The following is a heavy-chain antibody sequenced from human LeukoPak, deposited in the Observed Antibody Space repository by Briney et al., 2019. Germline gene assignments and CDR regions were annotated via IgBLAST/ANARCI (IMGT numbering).Heavy chain of an antibody. CDR1: GFTFSSYA. D-gene: IGHD6-19*01. CDR3: AKSLRKQWLGTGYDY. CDR2: ISGSGGST. Sequence: PGGSLRLSCAASGFTFSSYAMSWVRQAPGKGPEWVSAISGSGGSTYYADSVKGRFTISRDNSKNTLYLQMNSLRAEDTAVYYCAKSLRKQWLGTGYDYWGQGTLVTVSS. J-gene: IGHJ4*02. V-gene: IGHV3-23*01.